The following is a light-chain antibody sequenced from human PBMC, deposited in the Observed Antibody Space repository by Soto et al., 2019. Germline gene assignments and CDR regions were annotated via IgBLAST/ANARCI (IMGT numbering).Light chain of an antibody. Sequence: QSVLTQPPSASGTPGQRVTISCSGSSSNIGSNYVYWYQQLPGTAPKLLIYRNNPRPSGVPDRFSGAKSGTSASLAISGLRYEDEADYYCAAWDDSLRGVVFGGGTKLTVL. CDR3: AAWDDSLRGVV. CDR2: RNN. CDR1: SSNIGSNY. V-gene: IGLV1-47*01. J-gene: IGLJ2*01.